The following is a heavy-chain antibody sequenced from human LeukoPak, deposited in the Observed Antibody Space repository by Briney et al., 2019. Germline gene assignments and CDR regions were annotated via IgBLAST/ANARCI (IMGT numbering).Heavy chain of an antibody. CDR2: MNPNSGNK. V-gene: IGHV1-8*01. D-gene: IGHD6-19*01. CDR3: ARGPQWRGDYYYMDV. J-gene: IGHJ6*03. CDR1: GYSFTNFD. Sequence: AAVKVSCKASGYSFTNFDINWVRQATGQGLEWMGWMNPNSGNKGYAQKFQGRVTMTMNTSITTAYMELSSLRSEDTAVYYCARGPQWRGDYYYMDVWGRGTTVTVSS.